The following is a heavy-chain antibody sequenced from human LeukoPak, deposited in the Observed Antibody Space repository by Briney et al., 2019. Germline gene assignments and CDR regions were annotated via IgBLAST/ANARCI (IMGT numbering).Heavy chain of an antibody. CDR3: ARGPPYDYGDYDPVY. CDR2: ISAYNGNT. CDR1: GCTFTSYG. Sequence: ASVKVSCKASGCTFTSYGISWVRQAPGQGLEWMGWISAYNGNTNYAQKLQGRVTMTTDTSTSTAYMELRSLRSDDTAVYYCARGPPYDYGDYDPVYWGQGTLVTVSS. J-gene: IGHJ4*02. D-gene: IGHD4-17*01. V-gene: IGHV1-18*04.